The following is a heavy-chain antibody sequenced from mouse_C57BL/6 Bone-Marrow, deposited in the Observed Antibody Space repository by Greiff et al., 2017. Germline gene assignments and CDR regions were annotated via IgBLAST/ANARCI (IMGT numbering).Heavy chain of an antibody. Sequence: VQLQQSGPELVKPGASVKISCKASGYTFTDYYMNWVKQSHGKSLEWIGDINPNNGGTSYNQKFKGKATLTVDKSSSTAYMELRSLTSEDSAVYYCARNDGVYYFDYWCQGTTLTVSS. J-gene: IGHJ2*01. CDR2: INPNNGGT. CDR1: GYTFTDYY. D-gene: IGHD2-3*01. CDR3: ARNDGVYYFDY. V-gene: IGHV1-26*01.